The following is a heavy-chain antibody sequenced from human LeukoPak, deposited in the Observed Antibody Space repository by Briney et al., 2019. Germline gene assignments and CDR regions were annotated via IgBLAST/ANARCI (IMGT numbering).Heavy chain of an antibody. CDR2: INPNSGGT. Sequence: ASVKVSCKTSGYTFTNYFIHWVRQAPGQGLEWMGWINPNSGGTNYAQKFQGWVTMTRDTSISTAYMELSRLRSDDTAVYYCARGSTVVKYYFDYWGQGTLVTVSS. CDR1: GYTFTNYF. CDR3: ARGSTVVKYYFDY. D-gene: IGHD4-23*01. V-gene: IGHV1-2*04. J-gene: IGHJ4*02.